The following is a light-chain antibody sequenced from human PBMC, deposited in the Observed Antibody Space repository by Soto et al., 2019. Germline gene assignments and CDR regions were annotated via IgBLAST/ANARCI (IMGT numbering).Light chain of an antibody. CDR2: EVR. CDR3: SSFTNTSTVV. CDR1: GSDVGGYNY. V-gene: IGLV2-14*03. Sequence: QSALTQPASVSGSPGQSITISCTGTGSDVGGYNYVSWYQQHPGKVPKLMIYEVRHRPSGVSDRFSGSKSGITASLTISRLQSVDEALYFCSSFTNTSTVVFGGGTKVTVL. J-gene: IGLJ2*01.